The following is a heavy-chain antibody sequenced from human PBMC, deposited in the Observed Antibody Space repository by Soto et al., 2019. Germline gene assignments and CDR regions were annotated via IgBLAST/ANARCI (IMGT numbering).Heavy chain of an antibody. CDR3: ARVEAPLIHSDHYYYGMYV. CDR1: GFTFSTYG. D-gene: IGHD5-18*01. CDR2: IWYDGTNA. J-gene: IGHJ6*02. Sequence: QVHLVESGGGVVRPGRSLRLACEASGFTFSTYGMHWVRQAPGKGLQWVAVIWYDGTNAYYADSVKGRFTISRDNSKDTLYLEMNNLRTEDTAVYYCARVEAPLIHSDHYYYGMYVWGQGTTVTV. V-gene: IGHV3-33*01.